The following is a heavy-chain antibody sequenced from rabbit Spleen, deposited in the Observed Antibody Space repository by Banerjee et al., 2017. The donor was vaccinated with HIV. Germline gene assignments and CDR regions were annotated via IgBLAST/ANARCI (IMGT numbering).Heavy chain of an antibody. J-gene: IGHJ4*01. CDR1: GFSFSSDYY. Sequence: QSLEESGGDLVKPGASLTLTCAASGFSFSSDYYICWVRQAPGKGLEWIACIGAGYTGSPYYASWARGRFTISKTSSTTVTLEMASLTAADTATYFCARDLTDVVGWNFGWWGQGTLVTVS. D-gene: IGHD1-1*01. V-gene: IGHV1S40*01. CDR2: IGAGYTGSP. CDR3: ARDLTDVVGWNFGW.